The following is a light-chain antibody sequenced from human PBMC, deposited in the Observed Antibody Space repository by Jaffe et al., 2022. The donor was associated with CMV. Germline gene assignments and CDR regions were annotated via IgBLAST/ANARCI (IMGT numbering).Light chain of an antibody. J-gene: IGKJ2*01. V-gene: IGKV3-20*01. CDR1: QSVSSSY. CDR2: GAS. CDR3: QHYGSSPPVT. Sequence: EIVLTQSPGTLSLSPGGRATLSCRASQSVSSSYLVWYQQKPGQAPRLLIYGASSRATGIPDRFSGSGSGTDFTLSISRLEPEDFAVYYCQHYGSSPPVTFGQGTKLEIK.